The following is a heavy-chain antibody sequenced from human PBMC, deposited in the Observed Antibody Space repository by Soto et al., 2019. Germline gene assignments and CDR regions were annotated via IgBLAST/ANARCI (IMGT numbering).Heavy chain of an antibody. V-gene: IGHV3-64*02. Sequence: VHLVESGEDLVQPGGSPRLSCAAFGFTFSTYPMRWVRQAPGKGLENVSAISSDGGTTVYADSVRGRFTMSRDNLKNTLYLQMRSLRVEDMAVYYCARGQIPSGLDVWGQGTKVTVS. J-gene: IGHJ6*02. CDR2: ISSDGGTT. CDR3: ARGQIPSGLDV. CDR1: GFTFSTYP.